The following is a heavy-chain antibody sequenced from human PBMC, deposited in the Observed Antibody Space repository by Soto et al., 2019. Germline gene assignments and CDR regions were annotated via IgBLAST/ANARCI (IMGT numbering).Heavy chain of an antibody. D-gene: IGHD6-6*01. CDR2: ISGSGGST. Sequence: PGGSLRLSCEASGFTFSSYATSWVRQAPGKGLEWVSAISGSGGSTYHADSVKGRFTISRDNSKNTLYLQMNSLRAEDTAVYYCAKGSASARPYYFDYWGQGTLVTVSS. CDR1: GFTFSSYA. CDR3: AKGSASARPYYFDY. J-gene: IGHJ4*02. V-gene: IGHV3-23*01.